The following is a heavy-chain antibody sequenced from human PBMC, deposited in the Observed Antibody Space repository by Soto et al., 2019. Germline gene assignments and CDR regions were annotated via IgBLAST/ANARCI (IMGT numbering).Heavy chain of an antibody. CDR1: GGSISSGEYY. D-gene: IGHD2-8*01. Sequence: NPSETLSLTCTVSGGSISSGEYYWNWIRQHPGKGPEWIGYVYYSGSTYYKPSLKSRMSISLDKSKNQFSLKLNSMTAADPAVYYCARGRTTMLPHHFAYSGQRALVPVSS. CDR3: ARGRTTMLPHHFAY. V-gene: IGHV4-31*03. J-gene: IGHJ1*01. CDR2: VYYSGST.